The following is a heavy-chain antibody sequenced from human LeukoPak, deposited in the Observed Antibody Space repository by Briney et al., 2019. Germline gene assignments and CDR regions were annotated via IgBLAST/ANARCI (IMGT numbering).Heavy chain of an antibody. J-gene: IGHJ5*02. CDR2: ISSSSSYI. D-gene: IGHD3-16*01. Sequence: PGGYLRLSCAASGFTFSSYSMNWVRQAPGKGLEWVSSISSSSSYIYYADSVKGRFTISRDNAKNSLYLQMNSLRAEDTAVYYCARDHLGGALEANWFDPWGQGTLVTVSS. CDR3: ARDHLGGALEANWFDP. V-gene: IGHV3-21*01. CDR1: GFTFSSYS.